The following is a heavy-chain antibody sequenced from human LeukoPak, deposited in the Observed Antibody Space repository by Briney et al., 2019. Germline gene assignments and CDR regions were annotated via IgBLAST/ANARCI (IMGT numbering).Heavy chain of an antibody. CDR2: INTNTGNP. V-gene: IGHV7-4-1*02. CDR3: ARGPWSRRKTFDLDY. D-gene: IGHD3-16*01. Sequence: DSVKVSCKASGYTFTSYAMNWVRQAPGQGLEWMGWINTNTGNPTYAQGFTGRFVFSLDTSVSTAYLQISSLKAEDTAVYYCARGPWSRRKTFDLDYWGQGTLVTVSS. CDR1: GYTFTSYA. J-gene: IGHJ4*02.